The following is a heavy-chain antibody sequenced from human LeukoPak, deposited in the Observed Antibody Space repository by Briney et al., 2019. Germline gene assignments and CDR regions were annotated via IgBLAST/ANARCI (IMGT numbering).Heavy chain of an antibody. J-gene: IGHJ5*02. CDR3: AIPTMVGDGLDP. Sequence: ASVKVSCKASGYTFTDYYMHWVRQAPGQGLEWMGWINPNSGGTNYAQKFQGRVTMTRDTSISTAYMELSRLRSDDTAVYYCAIPTMVGDGLDPWGQGTLVTVSS. CDR1: GYTFTDYY. V-gene: IGHV1-2*02. D-gene: IGHD3-10*01. CDR2: INPNSGGT.